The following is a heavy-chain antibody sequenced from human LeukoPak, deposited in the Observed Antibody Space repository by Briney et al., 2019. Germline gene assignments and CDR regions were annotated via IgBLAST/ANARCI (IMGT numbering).Heavy chain of an antibody. D-gene: IGHD3-9*01. CDR3: AKWGDYDVLTGYYVPDY. CDR2: ILGSGGST. J-gene: IGHJ4*02. Sequence: PGASLRLSCAASGFTFRNYAMSWVRQAPGKGLEWVSAILGSGGSTYYADSVKGRFTVTRANSKSTLYLQMNSLRAEDTALYYCAKWGDYDVLTGYYVPDYWGQGTLVTVSS. V-gene: IGHV3-23*01. CDR1: GFTFRNYA.